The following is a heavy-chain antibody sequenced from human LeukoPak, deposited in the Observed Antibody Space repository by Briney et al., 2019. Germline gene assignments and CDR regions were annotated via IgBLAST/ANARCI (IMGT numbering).Heavy chain of an antibody. CDR1: GYSFTSYW. Sequence: GESLKISCKGSGYSFTSYWIGWVRQMPGKGLEWMGIIYPGDSDTRYSPSFQGQVTISADKSISTAYLQWGSLKASDTAMYYCARSLNHYYDSSGYLYYFDYWGQGTLVTVSS. V-gene: IGHV5-51*01. CDR3: ARSLNHYYDSSGYLYYFDY. CDR2: IYPGDSDT. J-gene: IGHJ4*02. D-gene: IGHD3-22*01.